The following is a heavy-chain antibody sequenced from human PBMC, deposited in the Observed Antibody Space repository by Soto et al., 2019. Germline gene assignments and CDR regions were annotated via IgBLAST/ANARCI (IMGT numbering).Heavy chain of an antibody. Sequence: QVQLQESGPGLVKPSGTLSLTCAVSGGSISSNNWWSWVRQPPGKGLECIGEIYHSGSTNYNPSLKSGVTISVDKSKNQFSLKLSSVTAADTAVYYCARGGDHFYYYGMDVWGQGTTVTVSS. J-gene: IGHJ6*02. CDR3: ARGGDHFYYYGMDV. V-gene: IGHV4-4*02. D-gene: IGHD2-21*02. CDR1: GGSISSNNW. CDR2: IYHSGST.